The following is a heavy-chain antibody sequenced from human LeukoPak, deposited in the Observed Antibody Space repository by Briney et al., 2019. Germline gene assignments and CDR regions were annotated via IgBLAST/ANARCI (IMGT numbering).Heavy chain of an antibody. CDR2: IYYIGST. CDR1: GGSISSSSYY. D-gene: IGHD5-12*01. V-gene: IGHV4-39*07. Sequence: KPSETLSLTCTVSGGSISSSSYYWGWIRQPPGKGLEWIGSIYYIGSTYYNPSLKSRVTISVDTSKNQFSLKLSSVTAADTAVYYCARDWGYSGYDYSNNWFDPWGQGTLVTVSS. J-gene: IGHJ5*02. CDR3: ARDWGYSGYDYSNNWFDP.